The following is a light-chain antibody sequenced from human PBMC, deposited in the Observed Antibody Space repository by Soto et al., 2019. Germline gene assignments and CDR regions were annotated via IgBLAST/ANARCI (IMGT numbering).Light chain of an antibody. CDR2: GAS. Sequence: EIVMTQSPATLSVSPGERATLSCRASQSVSSNLAWYQQKPGQAPRLLMYGASNRATGIPDRFSGSGSGTDFTLTISRLEPEDFAVYYCQQYGSSPQTFGQGTKVDNK. V-gene: IGKV3-20*01. CDR3: QQYGSSPQT. CDR1: QSVSSN. J-gene: IGKJ1*01.